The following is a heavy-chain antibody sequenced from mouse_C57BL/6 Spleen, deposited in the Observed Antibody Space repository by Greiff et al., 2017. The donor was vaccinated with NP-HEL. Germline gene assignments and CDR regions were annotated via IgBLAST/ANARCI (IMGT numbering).Heavy chain of an antibody. V-gene: IGHV14-4*01. Sequence: VQLQQSGAELVRPGASVKLSCTASGFNIKDDYMHWVKQRPEQGLEWIGWIDPENGDTEYASKFQGKATITADTSSNTAYLQLSSLTSEDTAVYYCTLTVPFAYWGQGTLVTVSA. CDR2: IDPENGDT. CDR3: TLTVPFAY. CDR1: GFNIKDDY. J-gene: IGHJ3*01. D-gene: IGHD1-1*01.